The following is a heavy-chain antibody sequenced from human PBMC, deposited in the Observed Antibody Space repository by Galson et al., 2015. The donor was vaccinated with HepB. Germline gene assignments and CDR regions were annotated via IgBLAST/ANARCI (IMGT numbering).Heavy chain of an antibody. CDR1: GFTFSSHV. CDR3: AKDGLSDYYDSSGLYFGGYFFDY. CDR2: ISGSSSST. Sequence: SLRLSCAASGFTFSSHVMTWVRQAPGKGLEWVSAISGSSSSTYYADSVKGRFTISRDNSKNTLYLRMDSLRAEDTAVYFCAKDGLSDYYDSSGLYFGGYFFDYWGQGTLVTVSS. V-gene: IGHV3-23*01. D-gene: IGHD3-22*01. J-gene: IGHJ4*02.